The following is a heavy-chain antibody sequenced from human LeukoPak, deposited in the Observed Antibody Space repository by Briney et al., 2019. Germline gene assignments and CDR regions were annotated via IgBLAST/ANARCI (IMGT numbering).Heavy chain of an antibody. CDR3: AKEGYSSTWNADFDF. Sequence: PGGSLRLSCAVSGFTFSSYAMSWVRQAPGKGLEWVSAISGSSGTTYYADSVKGRFTISRDNSKNTLYLQVNSLRAEDTAVYYCAKEGYSSTWNADFDFGGQGTLVTVSS. CDR2: ISGSSGTT. D-gene: IGHD6-13*01. CDR1: GFTFSSYA. V-gene: IGHV3-23*01. J-gene: IGHJ4*02.